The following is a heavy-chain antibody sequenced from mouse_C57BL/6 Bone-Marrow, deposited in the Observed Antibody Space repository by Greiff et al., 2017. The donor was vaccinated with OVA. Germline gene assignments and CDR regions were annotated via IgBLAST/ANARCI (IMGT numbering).Heavy chain of an antibody. J-gene: IGHJ1*03. D-gene: IGHD1-1*01. CDR3: ASITTVVEHWYFDV. Sequence: VKLVESGPGLVAPSQSLSITCTVSGFSFTSYAISWVRQPPGKGLEWLGVIWTGGGTNYNSALKSRLSISKDNSKSQVFLKMNSLQTDDTARYYCASITTVVEHWYFDVWGTGTTVTVSS. CDR2: IWTGGGT. V-gene: IGHV2-9-1*01. CDR1: GFSFTSYA.